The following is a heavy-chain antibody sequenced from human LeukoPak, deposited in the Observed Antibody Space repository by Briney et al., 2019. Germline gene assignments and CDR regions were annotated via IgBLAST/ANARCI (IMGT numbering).Heavy chain of an antibody. D-gene: IGHD6-13*01. CDR3: AKEGVDSSSWYWAYYFDY. V-gene: IGHV3-23*01. CDR1: GFTFSSYA. J-gene: IGHJ4*02. CDR2: ISGSGGST. Sequence: PGGSLRLSCAASGFTFSSYAMSWVRQAPGKGLEWVSAISGSGGSTYYADSVKGRLTISRDNSKHTLYLQMSSLRAEDTAVYYCAKEGVDSSSWYWAYYFDYWGQGTLVTVSS.